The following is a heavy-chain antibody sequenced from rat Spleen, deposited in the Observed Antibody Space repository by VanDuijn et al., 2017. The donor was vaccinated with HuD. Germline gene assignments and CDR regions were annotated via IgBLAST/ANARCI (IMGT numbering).Heavy chain of an antibody. J-gene: IGHJ2*01. Sequence: EVQLVESGGGLVQPGRSLKLSCVASGFTFSDYGMNWIRLAPGKGLEWIAYISGSSGTIYYADTVKGRFTISRDNAKNTLYLQMDSLRSEDTASYYCTTGLHWGQGVMVTVSS. D-gene: IGHD4-1*01. CDR1: GFTFSDYG. CDR2: ISGSSGTI. CDR3: TTGLH. V-gene: IGHV5-34*01.